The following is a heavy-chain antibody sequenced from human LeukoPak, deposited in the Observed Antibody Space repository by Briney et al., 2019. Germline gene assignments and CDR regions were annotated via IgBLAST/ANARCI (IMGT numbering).Heavy chain of an antibody. CDR1: GYTFTSYG. Sequence: ASVKVSCKASGYTFTSYGISWVRQAPGQGLEWMGWISAYNGNTNYAQKLQGRVTMTTDTSTSTAHMELRSLRSDDTAVYYCARSASFRYYDFWSGYYEPYYFDYWGQGTLVTVSS. CDR2: ISAYNGNT. CDR3: ARSASFRYYDFWSGYYEPYYFDY. J-gene: IGHJ4*02. V-gene: IGHV1-18*01. D-gene: IGHD3-3*01.